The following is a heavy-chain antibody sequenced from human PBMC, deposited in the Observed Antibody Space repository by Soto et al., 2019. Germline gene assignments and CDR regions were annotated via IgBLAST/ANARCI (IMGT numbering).Heavy chain of an antibody. D-gene: IGHD3-10*01. Sequence: GGSLRLSCAASGFTFSSYWMSWVRQAPGKGLEWVANIKQDGSEKYYVDSVKGRFTISRDNAKNSLYLQMNSLRAEDTAVYYCARCSYGSGSYRFRYYYYYMDVWGKGTTVTVSS. CDR2: IKQDGSEK. V-gene: IGHV3-7*01. CDR3: ARCSYGSGSYRFRYYYYYMDV. J-gene: IGHJ6*03. CDR1: GFTFSSYW.